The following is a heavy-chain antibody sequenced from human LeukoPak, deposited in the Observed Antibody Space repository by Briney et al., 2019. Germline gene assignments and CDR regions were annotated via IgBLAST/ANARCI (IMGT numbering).Heavy chain of an antibody. CDR1: GESFSGNF. CDR3: ARDGSYSAFDI. CDR2: IDNNGIT. D-gene: IGHD1-26*01. V-gene: IGHV4-34*01. J-gene: IGHJ3*02. Sequence: SETLSLTCAVSGESFSGNFWTWIRQSPGKGLEWIGEIDNNGITNYNPSLKSRVTMSVDTSKNQFSLKLSSVTAADTAVYYCARDGSYSAFDIWGQGTMVTVSS.